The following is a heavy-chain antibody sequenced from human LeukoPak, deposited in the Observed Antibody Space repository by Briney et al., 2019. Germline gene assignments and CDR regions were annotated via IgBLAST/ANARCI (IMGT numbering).Heavy chain of an antibody. CDR3: AKDIGSGWSFDY. CDR1: GFTFDDYA. V-gene: IGHV3-43*02. J-gene: IGHJ4*02. D-gene: IGHD6-19*01. Sequence: WGSLRLSCAASGFTFDDYAMHWVRQGPGKGLEWVSLIRGDGTTTYYADSVKGRFTISRDNSKNSLYLQMNSLRTGDTALYYCAKDIGSGWSFDYWGQGTLVTVSS. CDR2: IRGDGTTT.